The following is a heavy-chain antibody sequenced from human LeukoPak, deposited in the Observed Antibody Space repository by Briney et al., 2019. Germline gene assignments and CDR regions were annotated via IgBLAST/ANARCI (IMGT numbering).Heavy chain of an antibody. V-gene: IGHV3-7*01. CDR1: GSTFSSYW. D-gene: IGHD1-26*01. Sequence: PGGSLRLSCAASGSTFSSYWMSWVRQAPGKGLEWVANIKQDGSEKYYVDSVKGRFTISRDNAKNSLYLQMNSLRAEDTAVYYCARGWDKWELSNPADYWGQGTLVTVSS. CDR2: IKQDGSEK. CDR3: ARGWDKWELSNPADY. J-gene: IGHJ4*02.